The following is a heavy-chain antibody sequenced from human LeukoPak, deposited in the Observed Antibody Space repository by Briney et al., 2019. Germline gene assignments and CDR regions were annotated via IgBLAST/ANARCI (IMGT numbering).Heavy chain of an antibody. Sequence: GGSLRLSCAASGFTFSSYAMSWVRQAPARGLEWVSSLRGDGETYYIDSVKGRFTLSRDESRNTVYLQLNNLRVEDTAVYFCAKASWVTRADAVWGGQGTLVTVSS. CDR2: LRGDGET. CDR3: AKASWVTRADAVW. J-gene: IGHJ4*02. CDR1: GFTFSSYA. V-gene: IGHV3-23*01. D-gene: IGHD5-18*01.